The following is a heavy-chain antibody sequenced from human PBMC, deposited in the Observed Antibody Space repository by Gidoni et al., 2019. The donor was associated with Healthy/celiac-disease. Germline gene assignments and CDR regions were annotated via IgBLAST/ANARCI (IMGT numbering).Heavy chain of an antibody. Sequence: QVQLVQSGAAVKKPGSSVQVSCKASGGTFSSSAISWVRQAPGQGLEWMGGIIPIFGTANYAQKFQGRVTITADKSTSTAYMELSSLRSEDTAVYYCAPGEWYSGGTYYGMDVWGQGTTVTVSS. J-gene: IGHJ6*02. D-gene: IGHD2-15*01. CDR2: IIPIFGTA. CDR1: GGTFSSSA. V-gene: IGHV1-69*06. CDR3: APGEWYSGGTYYGMDV.